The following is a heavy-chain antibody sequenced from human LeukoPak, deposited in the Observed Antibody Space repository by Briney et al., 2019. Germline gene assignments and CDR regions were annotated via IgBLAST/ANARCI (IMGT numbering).Heavy chain of an antibody. J-gene: IGHJ5*02. Sequence: PSETLSLTCVVSGASISSGGYSWSWLRQPPGKGLEWIGCIYHSGGVHYNPSLKSRVTMSVDMSKNQISLNLNSVTAADTAVYYCARDIWGSSTWGPGTLVTVSS. CDR2: IYHSGGV. V-gene: IGHV4-30-2*01. CDR3: ARDIWGSST. CDR1: GASISSGGYS. D-gene: IGHD3-16*01.